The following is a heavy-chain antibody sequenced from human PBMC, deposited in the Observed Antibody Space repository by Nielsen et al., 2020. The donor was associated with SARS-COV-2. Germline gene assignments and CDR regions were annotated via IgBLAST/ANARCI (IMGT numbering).Heavy chain of an antibody. CDR2: IRSYANEYAT. V-gene: IGHV3-73*01. Sequence: GESLKISCVASGFTFSGSAMHWVRQASGKGLEWVGRIRSYANEYATAYAASVKGRFTISRDDSKNMAYLQMNGLKTEDTAVYYCSSPTVAYWGQGTLVTVSS. CDR1: GFTFSGSA. D-gene: IGHD4-23*01. CDR3: SSPTVAY. J-gene: IGHJ4*02.